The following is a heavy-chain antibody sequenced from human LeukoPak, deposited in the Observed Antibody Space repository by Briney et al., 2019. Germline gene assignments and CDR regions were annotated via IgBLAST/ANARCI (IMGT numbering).Heavy chain of an antibody. CDR2: IYYSGST. D-gene: IGHD3-3*01. CDR1: GGSISSGGYY. Sequence: SQTLSLTCTVSGGSISSGGYYWSWIRQHPGKGLEWIGYIYYSGSTYYNPSLKSRVTMSVDTSKNQFSLKLSSVTAADTAVYYCARAGSDGDFWSGYLDYWGQGTLVTVSP. CDR3: ARAGSDGDFWSGYLDY. V-gene: IGHV4-31*03. J-gene: IGHJ4*02.